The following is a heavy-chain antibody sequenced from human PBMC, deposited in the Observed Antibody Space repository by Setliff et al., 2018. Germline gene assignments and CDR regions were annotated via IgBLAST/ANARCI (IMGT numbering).Heavy chain of an antibody. CDR1: GYTFTAYY. Sequence: ASVKVSCKASGYTFTAYYIHWVRQAPGQGLEWMGWINPNAGNINYIQKFQGRVTMTIDTSTSTAYVEVRSLTSDDTAVYYCARSPPNRGVGQGHYMDVWGIGTTVTVSS. V-gene: IGHV1-2*02. J-gene: IGHJ6*03. CDR2: INPNAGNI. D-gene: IGHD1-26*01. CDR3: ARSPPNRGVGQGHYMDV.